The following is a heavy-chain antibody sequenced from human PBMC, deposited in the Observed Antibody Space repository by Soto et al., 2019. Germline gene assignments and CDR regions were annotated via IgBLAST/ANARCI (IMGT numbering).Heavy chain of an antibody. CDR3: VKDIGASGAYWYFDL. Sequence: ESVGGLVQPGRSLRLSCAASGFTFDDFAMHWVRQAPGKGLEWVSGINWNSGDIDYADSVRGRFTISRDNAKNALYLQMNSLRAEDAALYYCVKDIGASGAYWYFDLWGRGTLVTVSS. CDR1: GFTFDDFA. J-gene: IGHJ2*01. D-gene: IGHD2-8*02. V-gene: IGHV3-9*01. CDR2: INWNSGDI.